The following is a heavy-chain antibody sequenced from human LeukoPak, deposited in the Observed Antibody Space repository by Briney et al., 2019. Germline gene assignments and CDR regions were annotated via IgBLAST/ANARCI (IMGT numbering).Heavy chain of an antibody. CDR1: GFTFSSYS. J-gene: IGHJ4*02. Sequence: GGSLRLSCAASGFTFSSYSMNWVRQAPGKGLEWVSSISSSSSYIYYADSVKGRFTISRDNAKNSLYLQMNSLRAEDTAVYYCAKDRGGSYEAGDYWGQGTLVTVSS. CDR2: ISSSSSYI. V-gene: IGHV3-21*04. CDR3: AKDRGGSYEAGDY. D-gene: IGHD1-26*01.